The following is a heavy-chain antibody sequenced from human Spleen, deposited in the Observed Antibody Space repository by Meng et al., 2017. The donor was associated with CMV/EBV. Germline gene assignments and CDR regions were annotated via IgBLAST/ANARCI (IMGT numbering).Heavy chain of an antibody. J-gene: IGHJ4*02. D-gene: IGHD3-16*01. CDR2: IQVIGHT. Sequence: QLQLQESGPGLVKPSETLSLTCTVSGGSIKNYNWNWVRQPAGQGLEWIGLIQVIGHTVYNPSLKSRVTVSLDASKSQFSLTLNSVTAADTATYYCAGSRPGGGACDYWGQGILVTVSS. V-gene: IGHV4-4*07. CDR3: AGSRPGGGACDY. CDR1: GGSIKNYN.